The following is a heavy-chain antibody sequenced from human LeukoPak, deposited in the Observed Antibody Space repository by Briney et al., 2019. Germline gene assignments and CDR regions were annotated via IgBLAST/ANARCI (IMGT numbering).Heavy chain of an antibody. V-gene: IGHV1-18*01. D-gene: IGHD3-22*01. CDR3: ARESESYDSSGSTFDY. J-gene: IGHJ4*02. CDR2: ISAYNGNT. Sequence: GASVKVSCKASGYTFTSYGISWVRQAPGQGLEWMGWISAYNGNTNYAQKLQGRVTMTTDTSTSTAYMELRSLRSDDTAVYYCARESESYDSSGSTFDYWGQGTLVTVSS. CDR1: GYTFTSYG.